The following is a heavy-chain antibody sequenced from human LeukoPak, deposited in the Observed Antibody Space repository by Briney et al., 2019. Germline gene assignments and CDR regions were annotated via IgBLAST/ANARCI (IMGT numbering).Heavy chain of an antibody. CDR2: VYPNSGGT. Sequence: ASVKVSCKASGGTLSNYVISWVRQAPGQGLEWMGWVYPNSGGTNYPQKFQGRVTMTRDTSTTTAYMEVSRLTSDDTAVYYCARASRPTVTIDPYYFDYWGQGTLVTVSS. J-gene: IGHJ4*02. D-gene: IGHD4-17*01. V-gene: IGHV1-2*02. CDR1: GGTLSNYV. CDR3: ARASRPTVTIDPYYFDY.